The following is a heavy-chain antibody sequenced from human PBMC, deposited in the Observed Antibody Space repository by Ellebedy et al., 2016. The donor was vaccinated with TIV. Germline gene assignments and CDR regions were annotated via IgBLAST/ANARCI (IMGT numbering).Heavy chain of an antibody. V-gene: IGHV3-53*01. D-gene: IGHD3-16*01. CDR3: ARDWGGALPIDQ. Sequence: GGSLRLSXAASGFTVSSNYMSWVRQAPGKGLEWVSVIYSGGSTYYADSVKGRFTISRDNAKNSLYLQMNSLTAEDTAVYYCARDWGGALPIDQWGQGTRVTVSS. CDR1: GFTVSSNY. CDR2: IYSGGST. J-gene: IGHJ5*02.